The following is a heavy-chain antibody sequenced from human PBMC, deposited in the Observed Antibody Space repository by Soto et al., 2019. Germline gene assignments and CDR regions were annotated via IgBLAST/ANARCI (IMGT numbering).Heavy chain of an antibody. CDR3: ASPLVYCSGGSCYSSFDAFDI. D-gene: IGHD2-15*01. CDR1: GYTFTSYA. CDR2: INAGNGNT. J-gene: IGHJ3*02. V-gene: IGHV1-3*01. Sequence: ASVKVSCKASGYTFTSYAMHWVRQAPGQRLEWMGWINAGNGNTKYSQKFQGRDTITRDTSASTAYMELSSLRSEDTAVYYCASPLVYCSGGSCYSSFDAFDIWGQGTMVTVPS.